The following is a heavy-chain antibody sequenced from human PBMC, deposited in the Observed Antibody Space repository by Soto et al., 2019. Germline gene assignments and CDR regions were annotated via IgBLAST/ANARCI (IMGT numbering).Heavy chain of an antibody. D-gene: IGHD2-21*02. Sequence: AGGSLRLSCAASGFTFSSYGMHWVRQAPGKGLEWVAVISYDGSNKYYADSVKGRFTISRDNSKNTLYLQMNSLRAEDTAVYYCFLGGNYASFDYWGQGTLVTVSS. CDR2: ISYDGSNK. V-gene: IGHV3-30*03. CDR3: FLGGNYASFDY. CDR1: GFTFSSYG. J-gene: IGHJ4*02.